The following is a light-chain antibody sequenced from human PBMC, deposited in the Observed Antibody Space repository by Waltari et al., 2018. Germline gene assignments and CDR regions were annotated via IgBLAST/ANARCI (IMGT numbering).Light chain of an antibody. V-gene: IGKV4-1*01. CDR3: QQHYGAPLT. CDR2: WAS. Sequence: DIVMTQSPASLAVSLGERAIINCKSSQSVLSNSDNKNYLSWHQQRPGQPPKLLISWASSRESGVPDRFSGSGSGTDFTLTISSLQAEDVAVYFCQQHYGAPLTFGQGTKVEIK. CDR1: QSVLSNSDNKNY. J-gene: IGKJ1*01.